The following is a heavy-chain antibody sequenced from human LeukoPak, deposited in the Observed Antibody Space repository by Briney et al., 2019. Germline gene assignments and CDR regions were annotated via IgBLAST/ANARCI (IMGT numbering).Heavy chain of an antibody. CDR3: ARSHGVIGYFDY. CDR1: GFTFSSYA. Sequence: PGRSLRLSCAASGFTFSSYAMHWVRQAPGKGLEWVAVISYDGSNKYYADSVKGRFTISRDNSKNTLYLQMNSLRAEDTAVYYCARSHGVIGYFDYWGQGILVTVSS. V-gene: IGHV3-30*01. D-gene: IGHD3-22*01. J-gene: IGHJ4*02. CDR2: ISYDGSNK.